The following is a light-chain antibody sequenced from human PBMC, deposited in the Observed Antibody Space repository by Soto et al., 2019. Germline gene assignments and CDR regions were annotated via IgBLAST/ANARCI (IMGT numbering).Light chain of an antibody. CDR1: ESIRTW. CDR2: DAS. J-gene: IGKJ1*01. V-gene: IGKV1-5*01. Sequence: DIQMTEAPSTLSVSIGDRVTITCLCCESIRTWLAWYQHKPGKAPKFLIYDASRLESGVPSRFSGSGSGTDFTLTISILQPEDVATYYCQNYNCAPWTFGQGTKVDIK. CDR3: QNYNCAPWT.